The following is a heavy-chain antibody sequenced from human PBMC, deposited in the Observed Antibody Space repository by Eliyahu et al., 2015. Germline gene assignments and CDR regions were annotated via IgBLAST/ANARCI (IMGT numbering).Heavy chain of an antibody. J-gene: IGHJ6*02. D-gene: IGHD3-22*01. Sequence: QVLLVESGGGVVQPGRSLRLSCEASGLSFSIYGIHWVRQAPGKGLEWVAVIAKDGNNKYYAESVKGRFTISRDNPKNTLYLQMNSLRAEDTAVYYCARGISGSAYYYYGLDVWGQGTTVTVSS. CDR1: GLSFSIYG. V-gene: IGHV3-30*03. CDR2: IAKDGNNK. CDR3: ARGISGSAYYYYGLDV.